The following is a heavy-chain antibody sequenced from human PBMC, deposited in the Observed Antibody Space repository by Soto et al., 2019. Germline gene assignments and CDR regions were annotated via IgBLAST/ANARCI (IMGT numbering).Heavy chain of an antibody. D-gene: IGHD5-12*01. CDR3: ARDLSGYDPYYMDV. Sequence: GGSLRLSCAASGFTVSSNYMSWVRQAPGKGLEWVSVIYSGGSTYYADSVKGRFTISRHNSKNTLYLQMNSLRAEDTAVYYCARDLSGYDPYYMDVWGKGTTVTVSS. CDR2: IYSGGST. CDR1: GFTVSSNY. V-gene: IGHV3-53*04. J-gene: IGHJ6*03.